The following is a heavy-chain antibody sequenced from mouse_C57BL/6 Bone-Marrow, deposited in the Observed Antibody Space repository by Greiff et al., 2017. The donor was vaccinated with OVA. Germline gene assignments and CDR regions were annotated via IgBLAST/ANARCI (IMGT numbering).Heavy chain of an antibody. J-gene: IGHJ1*03. CDR1: GYTFTSYW. Sequence: QVQLQQPGAELVRPGSSVKLSCKASGYTFTSYWMHWVKQRPIQGLEWIGNIDPSDSETHSNQKFKDKATLTVDKSSSTAYMQLSSLTSEDSAVYYCARSGYYYGSSHWYFDVWGTGTTVTVSS. CDR2: IDPSDSET. CDR3: ARSGYYYGSSHWYFDV. D-gene: IGHD1-1*01. V-gene: IGHV1-52*01.